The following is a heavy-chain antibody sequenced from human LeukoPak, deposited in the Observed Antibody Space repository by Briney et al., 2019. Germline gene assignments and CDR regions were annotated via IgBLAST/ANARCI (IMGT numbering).Heavy chain of an antibody. CDR2: ISRSSSYI. CDR1: GFTFSSYS. D-gene: IGHD3-10*01. V-gene: IGHV3-21*01. J-gene: IGHJ5*02. CDR3: ARDLEFSS. Sequence: GSLELSCATPGFTFSSYSMNWVRPAPGKGLEWVSSISRSSSYIYYADSVKGRFTISRDNAKNSLYLQMNSLRAEDTAVYYCARDLEFSSWGQGTLVTVSS.